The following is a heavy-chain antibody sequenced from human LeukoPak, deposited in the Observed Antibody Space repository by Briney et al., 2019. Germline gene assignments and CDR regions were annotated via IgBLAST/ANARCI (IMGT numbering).Heavy chain of an antibody. V-gene: IGHV4-59*01. D-gene: IGHD3-16*01. Sequence: SETLSLTCTVSGDSISTYYWSWIRQPPGKGLEWIGYIYSSGTTYYSPSLKSRVAISVDTSKNQFSLKLSSLTAADTAVYYCATSTLGGDPQVEPDDYWGQGTLVTVSS. J-gene: IGHJ4*02. CDR1: GDSISTYY. CDR2: IYSSGTT. CDR3: ATSTLGGDPQVEPDDY.